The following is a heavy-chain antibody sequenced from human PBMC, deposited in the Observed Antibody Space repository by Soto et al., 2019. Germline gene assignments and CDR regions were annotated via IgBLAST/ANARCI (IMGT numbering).Heavy chain of an antibody. V-gene: IGHV3-23*01. J-gene: IGHJ3*01. CDR1: GFTFSSYG. D-gene: IGHD1-20*01. CDR2: ISADGDST. Sequence: EVQLLESGGDLVQPGGSLRLSCAVSGFTFSSYGMNWVRQAPGKGLEWVSGISADGDSTYYADSVKGRFTISRDNSKNTLYLQMNSLRAEATAVYYCATPVPYNSVNDAFDVWGQGTMLTVSS. CDR3: ATPVPYNSVNDAFDV.